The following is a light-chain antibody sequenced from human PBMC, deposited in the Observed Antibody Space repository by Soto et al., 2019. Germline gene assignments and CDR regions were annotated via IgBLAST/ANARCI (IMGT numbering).Light chain of an antibody. Sequence: VVSTHAPGTLSFSPGEIATLSFRASQSVSSIYLAWYQQKPGQAPRLLIYGASSRATGIPDRFSGSGSGTDFTLTISRLEPEDFAVYYCQQYGSSPVTFGQGTRLEIK. V-gene: IGKV3-20*01. CDR1: QSVSSIY. CDR3: QQYGSSPVT. J-gene: IGKJ5*01. CDR2: GAS.